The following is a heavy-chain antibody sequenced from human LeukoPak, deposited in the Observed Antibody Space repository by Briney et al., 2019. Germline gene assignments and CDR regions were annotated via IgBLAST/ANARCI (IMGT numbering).Heavy chain of an antibody. CDR2: ISYDGSNK. Sequence: GGSLRLSCAASGFTFSSYAMHWVRQAPGKGLEWVAVISYDGSNKYYADSVKGRFTISRDNSKNTLYLQMNSLRAEDTAVYYCAKGTLDIVVVPVAPKVYYFDYWGQGTLVTVSS. CDR3: AKGTLDIVVVPVAPKVYYFDY. V-gene: IGHV3-30-3*01. J-gene: IGHJ4*02. CDR1: GFTFSSYA. D-gene: IGHD2-2*01.